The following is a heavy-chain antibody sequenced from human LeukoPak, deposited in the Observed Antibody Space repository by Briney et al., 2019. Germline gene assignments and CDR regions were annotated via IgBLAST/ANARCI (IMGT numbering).Heavy chain of an antibody. V-gene: IGHV4-39*01. CDR3: ARHGVGAYYYGMDV. CDR2: VYFSGTT. CDR1: GGSVSGRSYY. D-gene: IGHD1-26*01. Sequence: SETLSLTCSVSGGSVSGRSYYWGWIRQPPGKGLEWIGSVYFSGTTYYNPSLKSRVTISVDTSKNQFSLKLSSVTAADTAVYYCARHGVGAYYYGMDVWGQGTTVTVSS. J-gene: IGHJ6*02.